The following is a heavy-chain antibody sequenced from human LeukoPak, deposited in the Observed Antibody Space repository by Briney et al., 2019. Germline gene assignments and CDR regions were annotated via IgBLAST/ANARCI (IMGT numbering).Heavy chain of an antibody. D-gene: IGHD2-2*01. J-gene: IGHJ4*02. V-gene: IGHV3-30-3*01. Sequence: PGGSLRLSCAASGFTFSSYAMHWVRQAPGKGLEWVAVISYDGSNKYYADSVKGRFTISRDNSKNTLYLQMNSLRAEDTAVYYCARGPTGYCSSTSCPYYFDYWGQGTLVTVSS. CDR3: ARGPTGYCSSTSCPYYFDY. CDR1: GFTFSSYA. CDR2: ISYDGSNK.